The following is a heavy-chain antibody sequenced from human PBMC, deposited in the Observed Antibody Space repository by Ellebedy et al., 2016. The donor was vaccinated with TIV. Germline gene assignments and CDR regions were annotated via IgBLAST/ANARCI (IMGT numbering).Heavy chain of an antibody. V-gene: IGHV3-74*01. D-gene: IGHD3-22*01. CDR1: GFTFSSYW. Sequence: PGGSLRLSCAASGFTFSSYWMHWVRQAPGKGLEWVSRINPDGSYTSYADSVKGRFTISRDNSKDTVFLQMNSLRAEDTALYYCAKDHRLRSVDGFGYWPLDYWGQGTLVTVSS. CDR2: INPDGSYT. CDR3: AKDHRLRSVDGFGYWPLDY. J-gene: IGHJ4*02.